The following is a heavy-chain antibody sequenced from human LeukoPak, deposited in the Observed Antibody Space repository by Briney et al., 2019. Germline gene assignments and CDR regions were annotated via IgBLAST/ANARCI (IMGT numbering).Heavy chain of an antibody. V-gene: IGHV3-48*03. CDR2: ISSSGSTI. D-gene: IGHD3-10*01. Sequence: GGSLRLSCAASGFTFSSYEMNWVRQAPGKGLEWVSYISSSGSTIYYADSVKGRFTISRDNAKNSLYLQMNSLRAEDTAVYYCAREDHYHGSGSYCLDYWGKGTTVTVSS. CDR1: GFTFSSYE. J-gene: IGHJ6*04. CDR3: AREDHYHGSGSYCLDY.